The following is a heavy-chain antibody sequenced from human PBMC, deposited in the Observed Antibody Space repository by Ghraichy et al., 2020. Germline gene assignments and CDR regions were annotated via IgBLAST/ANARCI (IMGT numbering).Heavy chain of an antibody. CDR1: GYTFTSYG. J-gene: IGHJ4*02. Sequence: ASVKVSCKASGYTFTSYGISWVRQAPGQGLEWMGWLSAYNGNTNYAQKLQGRVTMTTDTSTSTAYMELRSLRSDDTAVYYCARGPIGCSGGSCYVDYCGKRSLVTVS. V-gene: IGHV1-18*01. CDR3: ARGPIGCSGGSCYVDY. D-gene: IGHD2-15*01. CDR2: LSAYNGNT.